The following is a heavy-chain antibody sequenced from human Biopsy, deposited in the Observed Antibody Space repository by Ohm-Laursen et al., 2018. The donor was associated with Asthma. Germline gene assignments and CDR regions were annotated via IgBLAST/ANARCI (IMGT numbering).Heavy chain of an antibody. J-gene: IGHJ4*02. CDR3: ARNAGAGTFDF. CDR1: GYTFTSNA. CDR2: LNPVNGNT. Sequence: ASVKVSCKASGYTFTSNAIHWMRQAPGQSLEWMAWLNPVNGNTKYSQQFQGRVSITRDTSASSAYMELSSLNFADTAVYYCARNAGAGTFDFWGQGTLVTVSS. V-gene: IGHV1-3*01. D-gene: IGHD1-14*01.